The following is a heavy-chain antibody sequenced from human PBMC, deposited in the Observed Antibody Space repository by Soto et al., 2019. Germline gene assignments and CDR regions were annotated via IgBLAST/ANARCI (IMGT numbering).Heavy chain of an antibody. V-gene: IGHV4-39*07. CDR2: IYYSGST. D-gene: IGHD6-19*01. Sequence: SETLSLTCTVSGGSISSSSYYWGWIRQPPGKGLEWIGSIYYSGSTYYNPSLKSRVTISVDTSKNQFSLKLRSLRSDDTAVYYCAREDSSGWYFGEIDYWGQGTLVTVSS. CDR1: GGSISSSSYY. J-gene: IGHJ4*02. CDR3: AREDSSGWYFGEIDY.